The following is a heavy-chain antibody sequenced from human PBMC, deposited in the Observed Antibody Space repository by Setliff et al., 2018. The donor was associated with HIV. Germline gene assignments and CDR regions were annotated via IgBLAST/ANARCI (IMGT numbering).Heavy chain of an antibody. CDR2: IYSTGGT. Sequence: SETLSLTCSVSGGSIRSGSYYWSWIRQPAGKGLEWIGHIYSTGGTRYNPSLESRLTILVDTSRNQFSLNLSSVTAADTAVYYCARLMHYYDSFWVLWRENYFDSWGRGTLVTVSS. CDR3: ARLMHYYDSFWVLWRENYFDS. V-gene: IGHV4-61*09. J-gene: IGHJ4*01. CDR1: GGSIRSGSYY. D-gene: IGHD3-22*01.